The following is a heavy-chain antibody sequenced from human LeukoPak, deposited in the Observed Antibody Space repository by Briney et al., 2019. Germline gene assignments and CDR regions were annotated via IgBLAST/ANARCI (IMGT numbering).Heavy chain of an antibody. Sequence: ASVKVSCKASGYTFTSYDINWVRQATGQGLEWMGWMNPNSGNTGYAQKLQGRVTMTRNTSISTAYMELSSLRSEDTAVYYCARSFLYDSSGYYYGSGFDPWGQGTLVTVSS. D-gene: IGHD3-22*01. CDR2: MNPNSGNT. CDR1: GYTFTSYD. CDR3: ARSFLYDSSGYYYGSGFDP. V-gene: IGHV1-8*01. J-gene: IGHJ5*02.